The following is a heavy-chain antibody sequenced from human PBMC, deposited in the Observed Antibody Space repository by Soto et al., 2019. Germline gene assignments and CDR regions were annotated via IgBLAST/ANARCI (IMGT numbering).Heavy chain of an antibody. V-gene: IGHV3-23*01. Sequence: GGSLRLSCAASGFTFTTYAMSWVRQAPGKGLEWVSAISGSGGSTYYADSVKGRFTISRDNSKNTLYLQMNSLRAEDTAVYYCAKDLLRNYYDSRVPSDYWGQGTLVTVS. CDR1: GFTFTTYA. CDR3: AKDLLRNYYDSRVPSDY. CDR2: ISGSGGST. D-gene: IGHD3-22*01. J-gene: IGHJ4*02.